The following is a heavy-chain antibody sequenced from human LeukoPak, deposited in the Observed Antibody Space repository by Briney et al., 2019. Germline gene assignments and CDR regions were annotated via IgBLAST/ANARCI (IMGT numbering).Heavy chain of an antibody. J-gene: IGHJ4*02. D-gene: IGHD3-10*01. V-gene: IGHV4-4*07. CDR3: AKEVSSWGVFDY. CDR2: IYTSGNT. Sequence: SETLSLTCTVSGGSISSYYWSWIRQPAGKGLEWIGRIYTSGNTNYNPSLKSRVTMSVDTSKNQFSLKLTSVTAADTAVYYCAKEVSSWGVFDYWGQGTLVTVSS. CDR1: GGSISSYY.